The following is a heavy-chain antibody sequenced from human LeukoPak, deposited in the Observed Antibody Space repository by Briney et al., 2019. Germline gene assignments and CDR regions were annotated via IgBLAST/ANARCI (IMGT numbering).Heavy chain of an antibody. CDR1: GDSINDYY. D-gene: IGHD6-13*01. Sequence: SETLSLTCTVSGDSINDYYWGWTRQPPGKGLEWIGYIYFSGTTKYNPSLESRVTISADTSKNQFSLKLSSVTAADTAVYYCARRRAEGGSNGHYNWFDPWGQGILVTVSS. J-gene: IGHJ5*02. V-gene: IGHV4-59*08. CDR2: IYFSGTT. CDR3: ARRRAEGGSNGHYNWFDP.